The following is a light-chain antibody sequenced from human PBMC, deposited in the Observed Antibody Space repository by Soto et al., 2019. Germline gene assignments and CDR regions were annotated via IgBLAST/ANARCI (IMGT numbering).Light chain of an antibody. CDR2: EVS. V-gene: IGLV2-14*01. Sequence: QSALTQPASVSGSPGQSITISCTGTSSDVGAYNYVSWYRQHPGKAPKLMIYEVSNRASGFSGCFSGSKSGNTASLTISGLQAEDEADYYCSSYTTSSPYVFGTGTKVTVL. J-gene: IGLJ1*01. CDR3: SSYTTSSPYV. CDR1: SSDVGAYNY.